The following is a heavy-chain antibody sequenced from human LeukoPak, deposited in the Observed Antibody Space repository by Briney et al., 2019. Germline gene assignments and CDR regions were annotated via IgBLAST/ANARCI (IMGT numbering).Heavy chain of an antibody. CDR2: IYYGGST. Sequence: SATLSLTCTVSGGSISSYYWSWIRQPAGKGLEWMGYIYYGGSTNYNPSLKSRVTISVDTSKNQFSLKLSSVSAADTAVYYCARAWSGTINYWGQGTLVTVSS. J-gene: IGHJ4*02. V-gene: IGHV4-59*01. CDR1: GGSISSYY. D-gene: IGHD3-3*01. CDR3: ARAWSGTINY.